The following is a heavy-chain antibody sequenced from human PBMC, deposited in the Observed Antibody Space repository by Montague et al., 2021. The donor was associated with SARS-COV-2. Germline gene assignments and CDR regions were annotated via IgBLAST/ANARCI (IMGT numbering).Heavy chain of an antibody. J-gene: IGHJ3*02. D-gene: IGHD3-10*01. CDR3: ARGASGSCSYHAFDI. CDR1: GDSFNSPKYY. Sequence: SETLSLTCTVSGDSFNSPKYYCTWIRQPPGKGLEWIGSSYYSGTTYDNPSLRSQVTMSVDTSKTQFSLKMTSVTAADTAVYYCARGASGSCSYHAFDIWSQGTVVAVSS. CDR2: SYYSGTT. V-gene: IGHV4-39*01.